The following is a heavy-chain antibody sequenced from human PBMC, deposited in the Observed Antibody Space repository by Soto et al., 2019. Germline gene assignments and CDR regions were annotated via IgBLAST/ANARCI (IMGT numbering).Heavy chain of an antibody. J-gene: IGHJ5*02. CDR2: IYYSGST. D-gene: IGHD1-26*01. V-gene: IGHV4-39*01. CDR1: GGSISSSSYY. Sequence: PSETLSLTCTVSGGSISSSSYYWGWIRQPPGKGLEWIGSIYYSGSTYYNPSLKSRVTISVDTSKNQFSLTMSSVIAADTAVYYCASLRIVEPTGWFDPWGQGTPVPVSS. CDR3: ASLRIVEPTGWFDP.